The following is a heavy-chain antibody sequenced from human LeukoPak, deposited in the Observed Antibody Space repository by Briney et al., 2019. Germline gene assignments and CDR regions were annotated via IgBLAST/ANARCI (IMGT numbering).Heavy chain of an antibody. CDR3: ARPHSSGWSLGFDY. D-gene: IGHD6-19*01. CDR1: GYTFTGYY. V-gene: IGHV1-2*06. Sequence: ASMKVSCKASGYTFTGYYMHWVRQAPGQGLEWMGRINPNSGGTNYAQKFQGRATMTTDTSFSTAYMELSRLRSDDTAVYYCARPHSSGWSLGFDYWGQGTLVTVSS. CDR2: INPNSGGT. J-gene: IGHJ4*02.